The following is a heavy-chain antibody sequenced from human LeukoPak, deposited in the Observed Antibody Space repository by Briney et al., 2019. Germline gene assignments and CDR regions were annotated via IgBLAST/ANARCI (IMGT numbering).Heavy chain of an antibody. CDR3: AKASVVTGGFDY. V-gene: IGHV3-30*18. CDR1: GFTFSSYG. D-gene: IGHD2-15*01. CDR2: ISYDGSNK. Sequence: GGSLRLSCAASGFTFSSYGMHWVSQAPGKGLEWVAVISYDGSNKYYADSVKGRFTISRDNSKNTLYLQMNSLRAGDTAVYYCAKASVVTGGFDYWGQGALVTVSS. J-gene: IGHJ4*02.